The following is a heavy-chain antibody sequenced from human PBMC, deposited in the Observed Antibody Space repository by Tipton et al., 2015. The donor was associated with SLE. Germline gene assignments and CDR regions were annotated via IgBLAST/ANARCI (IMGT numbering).Heavy chain of an antibody. D-gene: IGHD4-17*01. V-gene: IGHV4-39*07. CDR1: GGSISSSSYY. J-gene: IGHJ4*02. CDR2: IYYSGST. Sequence: TLSLTCTVSGGSISSSSYYWGWIRQPPGKGLEWIGSIYYSGSTYYNPSLKSRVTISVDTSKNQFSLKLSSVTAADTAVYYCARDNGDHYFDYWGQGTLVTVSS. CDR3: ARDNGDHYFDY.